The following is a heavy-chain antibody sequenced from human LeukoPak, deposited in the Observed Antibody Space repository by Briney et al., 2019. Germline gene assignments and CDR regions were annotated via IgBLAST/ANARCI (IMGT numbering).Heavy chain of an antibody. CDR1: RFTSSNYA. V-gene: IGHV3-23*01. Sequence: GGSLRLSCAASRFTSSNYAMTWVRQAPGKGLKWVSTISGSGGSTDYADSVKGRFTISRDNSKNTLYLQMNSLGAEDTAVYYCAKSLPRGYIYGSDYWGQGTLVTVSS. CDR2: ISGSGGST. CDR3: AKSLPRGYIYGSDY. D-gene: IGHD5-18*01. J-gene: IGHJ4*02.